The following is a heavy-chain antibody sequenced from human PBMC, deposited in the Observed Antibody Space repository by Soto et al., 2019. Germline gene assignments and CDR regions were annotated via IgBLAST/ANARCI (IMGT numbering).Heavy chain of an antibody. CDR3: ARGVYGENWFDP. CDR1: GGSISSGGYY. J-gene: IGHJ5*02. Sequence: QVQLQESGPGLVKPSQTLSLTYTVSGGSISSGGYYWSWIRQHPGKGLEWIGYIYYSGSTYYNPSLKSRVTISVDTSKNQFSLKLSSVTAADTAVYYCARGVYGENWFDPWGQGTLVTVSS. CDR2: IYYSGST. D-gene: IGHD3-10*01. V-gene: IGHV4-31*03.